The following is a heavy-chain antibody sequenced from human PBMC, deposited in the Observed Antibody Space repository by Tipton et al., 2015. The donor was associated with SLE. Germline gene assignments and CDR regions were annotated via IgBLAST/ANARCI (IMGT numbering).Heavy chain of an antibody. Sequence: TLSLTCSVSGDSISTGGYYWSWIRQPPGKGLEWIGYIYCSGTTKYNPSLKSRVTISVDSSNNQFSLRLSSVTAADTAIYYCARDSSGMGYYWFDPWGQGTLVTVSS. CDR2: IYCSGTT. CDR1: GDSISTGGYY. D-gene: IGHD3-10*01. CDR3: ARDSSGMGYYWFDP. J-gene: IGHJ5*02. V-gene: IGHV4-61*08.